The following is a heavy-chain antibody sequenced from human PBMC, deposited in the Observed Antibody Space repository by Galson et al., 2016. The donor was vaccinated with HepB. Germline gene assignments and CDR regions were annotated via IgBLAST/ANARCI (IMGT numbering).Heavy chain of an antibody. Sequence: QSGAEVKKPGESLKISCKTSGYGFTKYWIGWVRQMPGKGLEWMGIIYPGDSDTRYSPSFQGQVTISADKSISTAYLQWSSLKASDTAVYYCARHGSFAARPEVASDYWGQGTLVTVSS. CDR3: ARHGSFAARPEVASDY. CDR2: IYPGDSDT. V-gene: IGHV5-51*01. CDR1: GYGFTKYW. D-gene: IGHD6-6*01. J-gene: IGHJ4*02.